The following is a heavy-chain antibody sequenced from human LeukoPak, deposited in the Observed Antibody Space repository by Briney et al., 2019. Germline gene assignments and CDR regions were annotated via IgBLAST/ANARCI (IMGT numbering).Heavy chain of an antibody. Sequence: GGSLRLSCAASGFTVSSNYMSWVRQAPGKELEWVSVIYSGGSTYYADSVKGRFTISRDNSKNTLYLQMNSLRAEDTAVYYCAKVDSSGYIDYWGQGTLVTVSS. J-gene: IGHJ4*02. D-gene: IGHD3-22*01. CDR1: GFTVSSNY. CDR2: IYSGGST. V-gene: IGHV3-53*01. CDR3: AKVDSSGYIDY.